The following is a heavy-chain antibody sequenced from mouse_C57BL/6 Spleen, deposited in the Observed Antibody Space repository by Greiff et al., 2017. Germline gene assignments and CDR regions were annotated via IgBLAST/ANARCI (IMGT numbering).Heavy chain of an antibody. CDR2: INPSTGGT. D-gene: IGHD2-3*01. CDR1: GYSFTGYY. Sequence: VQLQQSGPELVKPGASVKISCKASGYSFTGYYMNWVKQSPEKSLEWIGEINPSTGGTTYNQKFKAKATLTVDKSSSTAYMQLKSLTSEDSAVYYCARGYDGYYPWFAYWGQGTLVTVSA. CDR3: ARGYDGYYPWFAY. V-gene: IGHV1-42*01. J-gene: IGHJ3*01.